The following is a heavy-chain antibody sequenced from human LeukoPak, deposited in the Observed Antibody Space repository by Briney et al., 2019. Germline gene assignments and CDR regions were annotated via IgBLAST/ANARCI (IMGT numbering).Heavy chain of an antibody. CDR1: GGSISSYY. Sequence: SETLSLTCTVSGGSISSYYWSWIRQPAGKGLEWIGRIYTSGSTNYNPSLKSRVTMSVDTSKNQFSLKLSSVTAADTAVYYCARENPTHKKDPSDAFDIWGQGTMVTVSS. CDR3: ARENPTHKKDPSDAFDI. V-gene: IGHV4-4*07. J-gene: IGHJ3*02. CDR2: IYTSGST.